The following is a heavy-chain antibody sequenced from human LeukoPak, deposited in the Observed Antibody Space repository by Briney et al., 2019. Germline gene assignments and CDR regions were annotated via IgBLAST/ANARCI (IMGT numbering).Heavy chain of an antibody. D-gene: IGHD1-1*01. Sequence: GRSLRLSCAASGFALGDYAMHRVRQAPGTGLEWVALISRDGRNTHYADSVKGRFTVFRDDSMNSLYLHMNSLRREDTALYYCAKDDSTGTYDVPYWGQGTPVTVSS. CDR3: AKDDSTGTYDVPY. J-gene: IGHJ4*02. CDR2: ISRDGRNT. CDR1: GFALGDYA. V-gene: IGHV3-43D*04.